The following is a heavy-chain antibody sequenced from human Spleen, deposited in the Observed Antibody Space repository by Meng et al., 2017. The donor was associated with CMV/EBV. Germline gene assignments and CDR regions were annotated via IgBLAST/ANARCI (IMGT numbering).Heavy chain of an antibody. CDR2: ISGSGGST. CDR3: ARAGGASFFYYGMDV. D-gene: IGHD3-16*01. V-gene: IGHV3-23*01. CDR1: GFTFSSYA. Sequence: GESLKISCAASGFTFSSYAMSWVRQAPGKGLEWVSAISGSGGSTYYADSVKGRFTISRDNAKNTLYLRMISLRAEDTALYYCARAGGASFFYYGMDVWGLGTTVTVSS. J-gene: IGHJ6*02.